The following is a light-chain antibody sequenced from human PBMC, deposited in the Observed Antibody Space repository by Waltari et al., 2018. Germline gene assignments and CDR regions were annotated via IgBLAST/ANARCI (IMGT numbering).Light chain of an antibody. J-gene: IGLJ3*02. CDR1: SSDVGTYNP. Sequence: QSALTQPASVSGSPGQSITISCTGPSSDVGTYNPVSWYQDHPGQGPKVIIYDVSDRPSGVSARFSGSKSGNTASLTISGLQAEDEADYYCSSQSSDDVVLFGGGTKVTVL. CDR3: SSQSSDDVVL. CDR2: DVS. V-gene: IGLV2-14*03.